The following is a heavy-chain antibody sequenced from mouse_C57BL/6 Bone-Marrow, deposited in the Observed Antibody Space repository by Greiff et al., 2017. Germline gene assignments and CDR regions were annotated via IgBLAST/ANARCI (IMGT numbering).Heavy chain of an antibody. J-gene: IGHJ1*03. CDR3: TRDYYGQRYFDV. D-gene: IGHD1-2*01. CDR1: GFTFSSYA. V-gene: IGHV5-9-1*02. Sequence: EVKLVESGEGLVKPGGSLKLSCAASGFTFSSYAMSWVRQTPEKRLEWVAYISSGGDYIYYADTVKGRFTISRDNARNTLYLQMSSLKSEDTAMYYCTRDYYGQRYFDVWGTGTTVTVSS. CDR2: ISSGGDYI.